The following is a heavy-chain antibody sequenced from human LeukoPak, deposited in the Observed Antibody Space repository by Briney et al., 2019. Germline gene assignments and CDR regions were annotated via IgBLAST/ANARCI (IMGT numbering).Heavy chain of an antibody. CDR3: AREKMQGSSGYYSHFDY. V-gene: IGHV4-59*11. J-gene: IGHJ4*02. Sequence: KPSETLSLTCTVSGDSISSHYWNWIRQPPGKGLEWIGYIYYSGSTNYNPSLKSRVTISVDTSKNQFSLKLSSVTDADTALYYCAREKMQGSSGYYSHFDYWGQGTLVTVSS. CDR1: GDSISSHY. D-gene: IGHD3-22*01. CDR2: IYYSGST.